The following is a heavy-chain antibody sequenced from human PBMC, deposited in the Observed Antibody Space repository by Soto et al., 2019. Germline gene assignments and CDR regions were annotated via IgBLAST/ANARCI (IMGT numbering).Heavy chain of an antibody. CDR3: ARGYNLDCSGGSCYPAMDV. CDR1: GYTFTSYD. Sequence: VASVKVSCKASGYTFTSYDINWVRQATGQGLEWMGWMNPNSGNTGYAQKFQGRVTMTRNTSISTAYMELSSLRSEDTAVYYCARGYNLDCSGGSCYPAMDVWGQGTTVTVSS. D-gene: IGHD2-15*01. CDR2: MNPNSGNT. J-gene: IGHJ6*02. V-gene: IGHV1-8*01.